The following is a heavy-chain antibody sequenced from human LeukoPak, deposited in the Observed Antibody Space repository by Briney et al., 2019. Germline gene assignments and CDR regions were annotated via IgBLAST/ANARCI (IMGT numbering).Heavy chain of an antibody. CDR1: GGSISGSTYF. V-gene: IGHV4-39*07. CDR3: AGLRYHGGNTV. J-gene: IGHJ4*02. D-gene: IGHD4-23*01. Sequence: PSETLSLTCTVSGGSISGSTYFWGWIRQSPGKGLEWIGSIYYSGTTNYSPSLKSRVTMSVDTSKNHFSLKMNSLTAADTAEYYCAGLRYHGGNTVWGQGTPVTVSS. CDR2: IYYSGTT.